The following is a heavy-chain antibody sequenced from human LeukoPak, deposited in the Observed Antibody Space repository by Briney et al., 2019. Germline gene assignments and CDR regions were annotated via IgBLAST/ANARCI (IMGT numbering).Heavy chain of an antibody. D-gene: IGHD4-11*01. CDR3: ARDSNLDY. Sequence: GSLRLSCAASGFSFSTQRMHWVRQAPGKGLVWVSYINIDERITGYADSVKGRFTISRDNAKNTLYLQMNSLRAEDTAVYYCARDSNLDYWGQGTLVTVSS. J-gene: IGHJ4*02. CDR1: GFSFSTQR. CDR2: INIDERIT. V-gene: IGHV3-74*01.